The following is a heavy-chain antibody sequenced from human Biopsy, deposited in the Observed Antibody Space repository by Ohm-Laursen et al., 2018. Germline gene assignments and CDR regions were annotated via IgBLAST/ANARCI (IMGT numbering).Heavy chain of an antibody. CDR2: IIPIFGTA. J-gene: IGHJ4*02. Sequence: SVKVSCKTSGGTFTNYAISWVRQAPGQGLEWMGGIIPIFGTANYAQKFQGRVTITADESTSTAYMELGSLRSDDTAVYYCARDALGGGSYRFFYWGQGSLVTVSS. D-gene: IGHD1-26*01. CDR3: ARDALGGGSYRFFY. CDR1: GGTFTNYA. V-gene: IGHV1-69*13.